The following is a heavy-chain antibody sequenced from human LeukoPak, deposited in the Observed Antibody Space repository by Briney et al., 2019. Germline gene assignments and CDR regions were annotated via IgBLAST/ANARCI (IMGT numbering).Heavy chain of an antibody. Sequence: GRSLRLYCAASGFTFDDYAMHRVRQAPGKGLEWGSGISWNSGSIGYADSVKGRFTISRDNAKNSLYLQMNSLRAEDTALYYCARSRSDSSGPKSIFDYWGQGTLVTVSS. CDR1: GFTFDDYA. D-gene: IGHD3-22*01. J-gene: IGHJ4*02. CDR2: ISWNSGSI. V-gene: IGHV3-9*01. CDR3: ARSRSDSSGPKSIFDY.